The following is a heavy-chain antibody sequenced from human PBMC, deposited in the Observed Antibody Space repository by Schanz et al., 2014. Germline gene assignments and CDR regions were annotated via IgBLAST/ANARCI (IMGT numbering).Heavy chain of an antibody. J-gene: IGHJ5*02. CDR2: ISWNGDAI. D-gene: IGHD1-26*01. CDR3: VTERTNYSGNSNCIDL. Sequence: EVQVVESGGGLVQPGGSLTLSCTASGFNSDDYAMHWVRQAPGKGLEWVSNISWNGDAIGYAGSVRGRFTISRDSAKNSVYLQRNGLRVDDTGVYYCVTERTNYSGNSNCIDLWGQGTLXTVSS. V-gene: IGHV3-9*02. CDR1: GFNSDDYA.